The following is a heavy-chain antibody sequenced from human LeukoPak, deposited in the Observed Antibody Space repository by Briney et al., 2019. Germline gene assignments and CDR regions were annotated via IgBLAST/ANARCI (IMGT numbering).Heavy chain of an antibody. D-gene: IGHD6-19*01. V-gene: IGHV1-18*01. CDR2: ISAYNGNT. J-gene: IGHJ4*02. CDR1: GYTFTTSR. Sequence: ASVKVSCKASGYTFTTSRINWVRQAPGQGLELMGWISAYNGNTNYAQKFQGRVTMTRNTSISTAYMELSSLRSEDTAVYYCARRKRAVAGMAFDYWGQGTLVTVSS. CDR3: ARRKRAVAGMAFDY.